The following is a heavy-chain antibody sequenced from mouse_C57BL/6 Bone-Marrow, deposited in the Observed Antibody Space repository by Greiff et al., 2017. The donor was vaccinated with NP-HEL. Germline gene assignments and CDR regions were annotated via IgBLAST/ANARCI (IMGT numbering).Heavy chain of an antibody. CDR3: AKKGLLRYAMDY. V-gene: IGHV2-5*01. D-gene: IGHD1-1*01. J-gene: IGHJ4*01. CDR2: IWRGGST. Sequence: VKLMESGPGLVQPSQSLSITCTVSGFSLTSYGVHWVRQSPGKGLEWLGVIWRGGSTDYNAAFMSRLSITKDNSKSQVFFKMNSLQADDTAIYYCAKKGLLRYAMDYWGQGTSVTVSS. CDR1: GFSLTSYG.